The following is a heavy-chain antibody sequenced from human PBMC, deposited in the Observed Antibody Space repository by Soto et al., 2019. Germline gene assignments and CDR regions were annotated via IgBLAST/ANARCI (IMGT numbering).Heavy chain of an antibody. J-gene: IGHJ6*02. V-gene: IGHV4-39*01. D-gene: IGHD2-2*01. CDR1: GGSISSSSYY. CDR2: IYYSGST. Sequence: PSETLSLTCTVSGGSISSSSYYWGWIRQPPGKGLEWIGSIYYSGSTYYNPSLKSRVTISVDTSKNQFSLKLSSVTAADTAVYYCASRYCSSTSCSVPKDYYGMDVWGQGTTVTVSS. CDR3: ASRYCSSTSCSVPKDYYGMDV.